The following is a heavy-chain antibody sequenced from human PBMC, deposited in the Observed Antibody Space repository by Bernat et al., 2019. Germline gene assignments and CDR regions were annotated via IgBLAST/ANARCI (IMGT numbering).Heavy chain of an antibody. CDR1: GFTFGDYD. D-gene: IGHD2/OR15-2a*01. CDR2: IRSKAYGGTP. V-gene: IGHV3-49*04. CDR3: GRQYYFDY. J-gene: IGHJ4*02. Sequence: VQLVESGGGLVQPGRSLRLSCTASGFTFGDYDVSWVRQAPGKGLEWVGFIRSKAYGGTPEYAASVKGRFTISRDDSISIAYLQMNSLKTDDTAVYYCGRQYYFDYWGQGTLVTVSS.